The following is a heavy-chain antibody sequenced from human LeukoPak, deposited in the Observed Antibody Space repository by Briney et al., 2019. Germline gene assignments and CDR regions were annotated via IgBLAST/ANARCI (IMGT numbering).Heavy chain of an antibody. V-gene: IGHV1-46*01. CDR3: ARDGDRQSQQWLASPSVY. Sequence: ASVKVSCKASGYTFTSYYMHWVRQAPGQGLEWMGIINPSGGSTTLAQKFQGRVTVTRDTSTSTVYMELSSLRSEDTAVYYCARDGDRQSQQWLASPSVYWGQGALVTVSS. D-gene: IGHD6-19*01. CDR1: GYTFTSYY. J-gene: IGHJ4*02. CDR2: INPSGGST.